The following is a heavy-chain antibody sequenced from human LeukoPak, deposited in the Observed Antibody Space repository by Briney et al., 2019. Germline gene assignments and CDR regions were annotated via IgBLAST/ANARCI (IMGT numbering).Heavy chain of an antibody. CDR3: ARQPTGFPNWFDP. J-gene: IGHJ5*02. D-gene: IGHD1-1*01. CDR2: IYYSGTT. Sequence: SETLSLTCTVSGGSIISSSYNWAWIRQPPGRGLEWIGTIYYSGTTYYNPSLKSRVTISVDTSKNQFSLKVNSVTAADTAVYYCARQPTGFPNWFDPWGQGTLVTVSS. CDR1: GGSIISSSYN. V-gene: IGHV4-39*01.